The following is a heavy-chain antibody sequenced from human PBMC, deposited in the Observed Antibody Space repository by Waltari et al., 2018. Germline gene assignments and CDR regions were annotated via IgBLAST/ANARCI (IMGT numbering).Heavy chain of an antibody. CDR1: GGSISSSNW. CDR3: ARRCSGGSCYDEYFQH. V-gene: IGHV4-4*02. D-gene: IGHD2-15*01. J-gene: IGHJ1*01. CDR2: INHSGST. Sequence: QVQLQESGPGLVKPSGTLSLTCAVSGGSISSSNWWSCVRQPPGKGLEWIGEINHSGSTNYNPSLKRRVTISVDKSKNQFSLKLSSVTAADTAVYYCARRCSGGSCYDEYFQHWGQGTLVTVSS.